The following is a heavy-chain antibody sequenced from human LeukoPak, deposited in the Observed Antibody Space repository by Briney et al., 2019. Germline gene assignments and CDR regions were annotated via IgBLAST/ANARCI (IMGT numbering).Heavy chain of an antibody. CDR3: ARDDSGSYYFDS. CDR2: IYYSGST. Sequence: SETLSLTCTVSGGSISGYYWSWLRQPPGKGLEWIAYIYYSGSTNYNPSLKSRVTISLDTSKNQFSLKLTSVTAADTAVYYCARDDSGSYYFDSWGQGTLVTVSS. J-gene: IGHJ4*02. CDR1: GGSISGYY. V-gene: IGHV4-59*01. D-gene: IGHD6-19*01.